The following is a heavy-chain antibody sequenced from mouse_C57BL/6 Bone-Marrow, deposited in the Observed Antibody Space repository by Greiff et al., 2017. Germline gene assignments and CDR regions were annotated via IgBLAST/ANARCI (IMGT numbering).Heavy chain of an antibody. V-gene: IGHV1-50*01. CDR1: GYTFTSYW. CDR3: ARESPNYYGSSYFDY. J-gene: IGHJ2*01. CDR2: IDPSDSYT. D-gene: IGHD1-1*01. Sequence: QVQLQQPGAELVKPGASVKLSCKASGYTFTSYWMQWVKQRPGQGLEWIGEIDPSDSYTNYNQKFKGKATLTVDTSSSTAYMQLSSLTSEDSAVYYWARESPNYYGSSYFDYWGQGTTLTVSS.